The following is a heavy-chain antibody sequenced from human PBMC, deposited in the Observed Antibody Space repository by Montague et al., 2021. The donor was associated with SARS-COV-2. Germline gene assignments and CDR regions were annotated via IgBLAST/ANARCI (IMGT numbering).Heavy chain of an antibody. Sequence: CAISGDSVSSNSAARNWIRQSPSRGLEWLGRTYYRSRWFNDAVSIRSRITINPDTPKNQFSLQLNSVTPEDTAVYYCARATEWRGYYYYYYMDVWGKGTTVTVSS. CDR2: TYYRSRWFN. CDR3: ARATEWRGYYYYYYMDV. CDR1: GDSVSSNSAA. J-gene: IGHJ6*03. D-gene: IGHD1-14*01. V-gene: IGHV6-1*01.